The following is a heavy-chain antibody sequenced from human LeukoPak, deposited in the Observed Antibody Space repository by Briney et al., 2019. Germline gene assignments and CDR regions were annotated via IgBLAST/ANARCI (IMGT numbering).Heavy chain of an antibody. J-gene: IGHJ6*04. Sequence: GGSLRLSCAASGFSFSSHWMTWVRQAPGKGLEWVANIKQDEGERYYVDSVKGRFTISRDNAKNSLYLQMNSLRVEDTAAYYCARGRGLDVWGKGTTVTVSS. CDR1: GFSFSSHW. CDR3: ARGRGLDV. V-gene: IGHV3-7*01. CDR2: IKQDEGER.